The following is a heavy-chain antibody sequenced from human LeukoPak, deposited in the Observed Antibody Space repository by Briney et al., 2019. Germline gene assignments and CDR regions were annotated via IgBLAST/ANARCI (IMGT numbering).Heavy chain of an antibody. D-gene: IGHD1-26*01. CDR2: INWNGGST. CDR1: GFTFDDYG. Sequence: PGGSLRLSCAASGFTFDDYGMGWVRQAPGKGLEWVSGINWNGGSTGYADSVKGRFTISRDNAKNSLYLQMSSLRAEDTALYYCARPNSGTYFDAFDIWGQGTMVTVSS. J-gene: IGHJ3*02. V-gene: IGHV3-20*04. CDR3: ARPNSGTYFDAFDI.